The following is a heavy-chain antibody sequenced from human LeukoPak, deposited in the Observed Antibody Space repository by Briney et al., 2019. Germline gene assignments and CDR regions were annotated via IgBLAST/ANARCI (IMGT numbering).Heavy chain of an antibody. J-gene: IGHJ4*02. CDR3: ARDRPRRGPGDHDY. Sequence: ASVKVSCKASGYTFTSYAISWVRQAPGQGLEWMGWISAHNGNTNYAQKLQDRVTMTTDTSTSTAYMELRSLRSDDTAVYYCARDRPRRGPGDHDYWGQGTLVTVSS. V-gene: IGHV1-18*01. CDR1: GYTFTSYA. D-gene: IGHD7-27*01. CDR2: ISAHNGNT.